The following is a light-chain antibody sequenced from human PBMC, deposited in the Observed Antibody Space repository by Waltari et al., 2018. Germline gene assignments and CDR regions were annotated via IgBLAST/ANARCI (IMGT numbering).Light chain of an antibody. Sequence: DIVMTQSPDSLAVSLGERATIHCKSSQSIFYSSNNKDYLAWYQLKPGQPPKLPIYWASTREYGVPDRFSGSGTGTDFTLTISSLQTEDVATYYCQQYRDTPYTFGQGTNLEI. CDR3: QQYRDTPYT. CDR2: WAS. V-gene: IGKV4-1*01. CDR1: QSIFYSSNNKDY. J-gene: IGKJ2*01.